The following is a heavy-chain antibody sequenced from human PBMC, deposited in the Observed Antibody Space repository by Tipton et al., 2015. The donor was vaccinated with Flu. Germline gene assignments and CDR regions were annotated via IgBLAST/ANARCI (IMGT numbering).Heavy chain of an antibody. V-gene: IGHV3-48*03. CDR3: ARGELTDYFDY. CDR1: GFTFSSYE. Sequence: SLRLSCAASGFTFSSYEMNWVRQAPGKGLEWVSYISSSGSTIYYADSVKGRFTISRDNAKNSLYLQMNSLRAEDTAVYYCARGELTDYFDYWGQGTLVTVSS. CDR2: ISSSGSTI. J-gene: IGHJ4*02. D-gene: IGHD1-7*01.